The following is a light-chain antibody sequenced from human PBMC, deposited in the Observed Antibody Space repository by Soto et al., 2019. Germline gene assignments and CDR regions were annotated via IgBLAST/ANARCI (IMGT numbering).Light chain of an antibody. Sequence: IVMTQSPDSLAVSLGERATINCKSSQSVLYSSNNKNYLAWYQQKAGQPPKLLIYWASTRESGVPDRFSGSGSGTEFTLTISSLQAEDVAVYYCQQYYTIPLTFGGGTKVEIK. CDR1: QSVLYSSNNKNY. J-gene: IGKJ4*01. V-gene: IGKV4-1*01. CDR2: WAS. CDR3: QQYYTIPLT.